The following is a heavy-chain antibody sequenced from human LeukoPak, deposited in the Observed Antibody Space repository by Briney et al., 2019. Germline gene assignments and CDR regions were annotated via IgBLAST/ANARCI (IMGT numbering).Heavy chain of an antibody. J-gene: IGHJ1*01. CDR1: GFTFSSYA. D-gene: IGHD1-26*01. Sequence: GGSLRLSCAASGFTFSSYAMSWVRQAPGKGLEWVSAIRDSGGSTYYADSVKGRFTISRDNSKNTLYLQMNSLRAEDTAIYYCAKDPYGGSYYSEYFQHWGQGTLVTVSS. V-gene: IGHV3-23*01. CDR2: IRDSGGST. CDR3: AKDPYGGSYYSEYFQH.